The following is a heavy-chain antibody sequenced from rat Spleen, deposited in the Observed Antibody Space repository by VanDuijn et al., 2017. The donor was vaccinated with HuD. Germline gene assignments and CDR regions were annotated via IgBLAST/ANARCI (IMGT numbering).Heavy chain of an antibody. CDR1: GFTYSNYY. V-gene: IGHV5-25*01. CDR3: VRLLGAPDWYFDF. Sequence: EVPLVESGGGLVQPGRSMKLSCVVSGFTYSNYYMAWVRQAPTKGLEWVASINTGGGNTYYRGSVKGRFTISRDNAKSTLYLQMDSLRSEDTATYYCVRLLGAPDWYFDFWGPGTMVTVSS. CDR2: INTGGGNT. J-gene: IGHJ1*01. D-gene: IGHD5-1*01.